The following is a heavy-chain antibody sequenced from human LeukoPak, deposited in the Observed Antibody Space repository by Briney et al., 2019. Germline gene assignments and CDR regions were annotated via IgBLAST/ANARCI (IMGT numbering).Heavy chain of an antibody. CDR2: IYPGDSDT. D-gene: IGHD2-15*01. CDR3: AGQGCSGGSCYSPLGYYYYGMDV. V-gene: IGHV5-51*01. J-gene: IGHJ6*02. CDR1: GYSFTSYW. Sequence: GESLKISCKGSGYSFTSYWIGWVRQMPGKGLEWMGIIYPGDSDTRYSPSFQGQVTISADKSISTAYLQWSSLKASDTAMYYCAGQGCSGGSCYSPLGYYYYGMDVWGQGTTVTVSS.